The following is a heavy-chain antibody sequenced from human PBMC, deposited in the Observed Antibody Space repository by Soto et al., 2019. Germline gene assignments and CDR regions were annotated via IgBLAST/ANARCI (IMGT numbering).Heavy chain of an antibody. CDR3: AKYHVDTFRMGVINYFDY. Sequence: GGSLRLSCAASGFTFSSYAMSWVRQAPGKGLEWVSAISGSGGSTYYADSVKGRFTISRDNSKNTLYLQMNSLRAEDTAVYYCAKYHVDTFRMGVINYFDYWGQGTLVTVSS. CDR2: ISGSGGST. CDR1: GFTFSSYA. V-gene: IGHV3-23*01. D-gene: IGHD5-18*01. J-gene: IGHJ4*02.